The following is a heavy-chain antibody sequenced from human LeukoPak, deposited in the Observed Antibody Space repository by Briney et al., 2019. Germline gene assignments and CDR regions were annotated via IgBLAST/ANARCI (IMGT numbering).Heavy chain of an antibody. D-gene: IGHD2-2*01. CDR1: GYTFTSYG. V-gene: IGHV1-18*01. CDR3: ARGFGYCSSTSCYEGWFDP. J-gene: IGHJ5*02. CDR2: ISAYNGNT. Sequence: ASVKVSCKASGYTFTSYGISWVRQAPGQGLEWMGWISAYNGNTNYAQKLQGRVTMPTDTSTSPAYMELRSLRSDDTAVYYCARGFGYCSSTSCYEGWFDPWGQGTLVTVSS.